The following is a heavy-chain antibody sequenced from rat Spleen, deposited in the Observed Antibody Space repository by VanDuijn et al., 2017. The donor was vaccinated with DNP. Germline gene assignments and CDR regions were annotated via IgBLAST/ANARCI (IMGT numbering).Heavy chain of an antibody. Sequence: EVQLVESGGGLVQPGNSLKLSCAASGFTFSDYNMAWVRQAPKKGLEWVATIANSGGGAYYRDSVKGRFTISRDNAKSTLYLQMDSLRSEDTAAYYCTTDFERGYWGQGVMVTVSS. CDR2: IANSGGGA. J-gene: IGHJ2*01. D-gene: IGHD1-11*01. V-gene: IGHV5-7*01. CDR3: TTDFERGY. CDR1: GFTFSDYN.